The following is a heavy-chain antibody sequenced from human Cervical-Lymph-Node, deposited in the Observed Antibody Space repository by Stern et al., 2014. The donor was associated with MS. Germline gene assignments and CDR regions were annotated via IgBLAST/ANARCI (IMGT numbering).Heavy chain of an antibody. CDR3: AIIEGWNGMDV. CDR1: GYNFTTYY. D-gene: IGHD1-26*01. J-gene: IGHJ6*02. V-gene: IGHV1-46*01. Sequence: VQLVESGAEVKKPGASVRVSCKAYGYNFTTYYMHWVRQATGQGLEWMGIINPRGGSTSYAQKFQGRVIMTRDTSTSTVYMELSSLRFEDTALYYCAIIEGWNGMDVWGQGTTVIASS. CDR2: INPRGGST.